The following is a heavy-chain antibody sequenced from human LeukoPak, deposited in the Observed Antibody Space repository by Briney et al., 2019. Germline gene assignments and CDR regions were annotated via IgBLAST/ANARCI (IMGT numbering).Heavy chain of an antibody. J-gene: IGHJ4*02. CDR1: GGSISSYY. V-gene: IGHV4-59*01. Sequence: PSETLSLTCTVSGGSISSYYWSWIRQPPGKGLEWIGYIYYSGSTNYNPSLTSRVTISVDTSKNQFSLKLSSVTAADTAVYYCARAREMAKLGYFDYWGQGTLVTVSS. CDR3: ARAREMAKLGYFDY. D-gene: IGHD5-24*01. CDR2: IYYSGST.